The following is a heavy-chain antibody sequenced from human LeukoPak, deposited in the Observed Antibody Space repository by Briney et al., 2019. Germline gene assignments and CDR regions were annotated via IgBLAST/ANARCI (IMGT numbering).Heavy chain of an antibody. CDR1: GFPFNTYA. J-gene: IGHJ3*01. Sequence: GGSLRLSCSASGFPFNTYAVHWVRQAPGKGLEYVAGISSNGDNTDFADSAKGRFTISRDNSKSTLFLQMNSLRAEDTAVYFCTRDSALLGVAFDLWGQGTVVTVSS. V-gene: IGHV3-64D*06. D-gene: IGHD2-15*01. CDR3: TRDSALLGVAFDL. CDR2: ISSNGDNT.